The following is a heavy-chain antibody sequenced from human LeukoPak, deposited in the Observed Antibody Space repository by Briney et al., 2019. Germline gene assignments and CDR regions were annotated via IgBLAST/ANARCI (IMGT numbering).Heavy chain of an antibody. CDR1: GGSISSYY. Sequence: PSETLSLTCTVSGGSISSYYWSWIRQPAGKGLEWIGRIYTSGSTNYNPSLKSRVTMSVDTSKNQFSLKLSSVTAADTAVYYCARGIGVVVITSHDYWGQGTLVTVSS. J-gene: IGHJ4*02. CDR3: ARGIGVVVITSHDY. V-gene: IGHV4-4*07. CDR2: IYTSGST. D-gene: IGHD3-22*01.